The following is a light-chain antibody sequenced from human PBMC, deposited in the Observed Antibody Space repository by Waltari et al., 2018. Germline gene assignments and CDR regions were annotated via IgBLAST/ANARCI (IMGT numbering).Light chain of an antibody. J-gene: IGKJ4*01. CDR3: QQSYSTPGLT. Sequence: DIQMTQSPSSLSASVGDRVNITCRASQSISSYLNWYQQKPGKAPKLLIYAASSLQSGVPSRFSGSGSGTDFTLTISSLQPEDFATYYCQQSYSTPGLTFGGGTKVEIK. CDR2: AAS. CDR1: QSISSY. V-gene: IGKV1-39*01.